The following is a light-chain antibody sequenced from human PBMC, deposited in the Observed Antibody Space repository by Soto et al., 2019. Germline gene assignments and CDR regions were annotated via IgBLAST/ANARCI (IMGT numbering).Light chain of an antibody. Sequence: QSVLTQPPSASGTPGQRVTISCSGSSSNIGSNTVNWYQQLPGTAPKLLIYSNNQRPSGVPDRLSGSKSCTSASLAISGLQSEDEADYYCAAWDDSLNGLYVFGTGTKLTVL. CDR2: SNN. CDR3: AAWDDSLNGLYV. CDR1: SSNIGSNT. J-gene: IGLJ1*01. V-gene: IGLV1-44*01.